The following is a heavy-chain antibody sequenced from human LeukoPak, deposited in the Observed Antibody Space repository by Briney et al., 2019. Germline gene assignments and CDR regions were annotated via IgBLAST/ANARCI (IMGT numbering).Heavy chain of an antibody. V-gene: IGHV3-23*01. D-gene: IGHD5-18*01. Sequence: GGSLRLSCVASGFAVGSNYMSWVRQAPGKGLEWVSATSGSGGSTYYADSVKGRFTISRDNSKNTLYLQMNSLRAEDTAVYYCAKDRISYGYYFDYWGQGTLVTVSS. CDR1: GFAVGSNY. CDR2: TSGSGGST. J-gene: IGHJ4*02. CDR3: AKDRISYGYYFDY.